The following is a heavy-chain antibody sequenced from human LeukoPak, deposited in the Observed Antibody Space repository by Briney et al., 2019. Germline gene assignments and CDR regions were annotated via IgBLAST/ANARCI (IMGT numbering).Heavy chain of an antibody. CDR3: AGYYDYQYNWFDP. Sequence: SETLSLTCTVSGFSISSYYWSWIRQPPGKGLEWIGYIYYSGSTNYNPSLKSRVTISVDTSKNQFSLKLSSVTAAGTAVYYCAGYYDYQYNWFDPWGQGALVTVSS. D-gene: IGHD3-16*01. CDR2: IYYSGST. V-gene: IGHV4-59*01. CDR1: GFSISSYY. J-gene: IGHJ5*02.